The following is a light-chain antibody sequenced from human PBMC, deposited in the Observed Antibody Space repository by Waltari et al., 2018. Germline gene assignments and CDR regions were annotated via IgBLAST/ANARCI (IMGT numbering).Light chain of an antibody. CDR1: QTVGNTY. V-gene: IGKV3-20*01. J-gene: IGKJ2*01. CDR2: AAS. Sequence: EIVLTQSTGTLSLSPGERATLSCRASQTVGNTYLAWYQQKPGQAPRLLIYAASVRATGIPDRFSGSGSGTDFTLTITRLEPEDFAVYYCQQYGSSPRTFGQGTKVEIK. CDR3: QQYGSSPRT.